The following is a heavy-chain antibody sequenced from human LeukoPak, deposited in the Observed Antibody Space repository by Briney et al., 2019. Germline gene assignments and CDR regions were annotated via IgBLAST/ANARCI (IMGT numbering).Heavy chain of an antibody. CDR3: ARPLSISGYYYDAFDI. V-gene: IGHV4-59*08. CDR1: GGSISSYY. D-gene: IGHD3-22*01. J-gene: IGHJ3*02. CDR2: IYYSGST. Sequence: SETLSLTCTVSGGSISSYYWSWIRQPPGKGLEWTGYIYYSGSTNYNPSLKSRVTISVDTSKNQFSLKLSSVTAADTAVYYCARPLSISGYYYDAFDIWGQGTMVTVSS.